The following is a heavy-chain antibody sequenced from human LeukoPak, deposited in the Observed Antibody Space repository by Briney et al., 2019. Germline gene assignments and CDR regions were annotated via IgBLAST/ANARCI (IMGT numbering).Heavy chain of an antibody. CDR3: ARDEGFFYGMDV. V-gene: IGHV3-21*01. D-gene: IGHD3-3*01. CDR1: GFTFSSYN. Sequence: GGSLRLSCAASGFTFSSYNMNWVRQAPGKGLEWVSCISGGRTYIYYADSVKGRFTISRDNAKNSLYLEMNSLRVEDTAVYYCARDEGFFYGMDVWGQGTTVTVSS. CDR2: ISGGRTYI. J-gene: IGHJ6*02.